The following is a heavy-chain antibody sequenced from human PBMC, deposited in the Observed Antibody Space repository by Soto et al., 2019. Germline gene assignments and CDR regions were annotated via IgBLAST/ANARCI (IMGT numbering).Heavy chain of an antibody. CDR3: ARGGDYDGTFDY. D-gene: IGHD4-17*01. CDR1: GGSISSGGYY. J-gene: IGHJ4*02. V-gene: IGHV4-31*03. CDR2: IYYSGST. Sequence: SETLSLTCTVSGGSISSGGYYWSWIRQHPGKGLEWIGYIYYSGSTYYNPSLKSRVTISVDTPKNQFSLKLSSVTAADTAVYYCARGGDYDGTFDYWGQGTLVTVSS.